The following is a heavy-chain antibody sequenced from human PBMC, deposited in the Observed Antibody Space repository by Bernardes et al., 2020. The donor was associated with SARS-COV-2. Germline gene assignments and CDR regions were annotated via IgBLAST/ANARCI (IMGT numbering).Heavy chain of an antibody. Sequence: GGPLRLSCYVSGFSFRTSAMIWFRQAPGKVLELFSGISLGGENTYYADSVRVRFIISRDISKNTLYLQMNSLGVDDTATYFCAREVPANDYWGQGTLVTVSS. CDR2: ISLGGENT. J-gene: IGHJ4*02. V-gene: IGHV3-23*01. CDR3: AREVPANDY. D-gene: IGHD2-2*01. CDR1: GFSFRTSA.